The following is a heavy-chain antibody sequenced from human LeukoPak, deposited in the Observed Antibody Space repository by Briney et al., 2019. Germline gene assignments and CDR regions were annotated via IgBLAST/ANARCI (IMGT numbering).Heavy chain of an antibody. Sequence: GGSLRLSCAASGFTFSTYSMNWVRQAPGKGLEWVSDIDSGSNNIHYADSVKGRFTISRDGAKNSLYLQMDSLRAEDTAVYYCAKDANYYDSSGYYPLWGQGTLVTVSS. CDR3: AKDANYYDSSGYYPL. V-gene: IGHV3-48*01. CDR2: IDSGSNNI. CDR1: GFTFSTYS. J-gene: IGHJ4*02. D-gene: IGHD3-22*01.